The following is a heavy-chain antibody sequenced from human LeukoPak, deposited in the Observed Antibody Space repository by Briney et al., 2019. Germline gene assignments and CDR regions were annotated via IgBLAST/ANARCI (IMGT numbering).Heavy chain of an antibody. CDR1: GVSFSGYY. V-gene: IGHV4-34*01. D-gene: IGHD7-27*01. CDR2: IKHSGST. CDR3: ASRSPGYFFYY. Sequence: PSGTLSLSCAVYGVSFSGYYWSWIRQPPGKGLEWIGEIKHSGSTNYNPSLKSRVTISVDTSKNQFSLKLRSVTAADTAVYYCASRSPGYFFYYWGQGTLVTVSS. J-gene: IGHJ4*02.